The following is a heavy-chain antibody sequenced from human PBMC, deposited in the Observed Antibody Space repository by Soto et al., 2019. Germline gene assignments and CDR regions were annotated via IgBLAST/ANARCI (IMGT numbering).Heavy chain of an antibody. V-gene: IGHV3-48*02. Sequence: PGGSLRLSCAASGFTFSSYSMNWVRQAPGKGLEWVSYISSSSSTIYYADSVKGRFTISRDNAKNSLYLQMSSLRDEDTAVYYCARAEYSCSSYGTDVWGQGTTVTVSS. J-gene: IGHJ6*02. CDR1: GFTFSSYS. CDR3: ARAEYSCSSYGTDV. D-gene: IGHD6-6*01. CDR2: ISSSSSTI.